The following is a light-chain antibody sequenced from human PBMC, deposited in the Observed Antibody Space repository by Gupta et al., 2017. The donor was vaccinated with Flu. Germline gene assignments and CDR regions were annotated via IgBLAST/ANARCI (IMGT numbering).Light chain of an antibody. CDR1: QNIDSY. J-gene: IGKJ1*01. CDR3: QQSYSSVWT. CDR2: AAS. Sequence: PSSLSASVGDRVTITCRASQNIDSYLNWYQQKPGKAPNLLIYAASSLQTGVPSRFSGSGSGTDFTLTISNLQPEDFATYYCQQSYSSVWTFGQGTKVEIK. V-gene: IGKV1-39*01.